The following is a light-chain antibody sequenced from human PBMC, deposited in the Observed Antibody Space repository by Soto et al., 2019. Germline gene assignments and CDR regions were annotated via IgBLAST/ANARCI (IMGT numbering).Light chain of an antibody. J-gene: IGKJ2*03. Sequence: DIQLTQSPSTLSASIGDRVTITCRASQSISSWLAWYQQRPGKAPKLLIYKASTLESGVPSRFSGSGSGTEFTLTISSLQPDDFATYYCQHGYVAPYSFGQGTKVDIK. CDR1: QSISSW. CDR2: KAS. V-gene: IGKV1-5*03. CDR3: QHGYVAPYS.